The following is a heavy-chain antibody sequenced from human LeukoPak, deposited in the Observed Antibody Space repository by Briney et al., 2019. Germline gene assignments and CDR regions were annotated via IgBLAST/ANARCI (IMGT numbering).Heavy chain of an antibody. CDR3: AKDPINWGSIYFDC. J-gene: IGHJ4*02. CDR2: IGHTGSIT. Sequence: GGSLRLSCAGSGFTFSSYSMNWVRHAPGKRLEWVSYIGHTGSITDYADSVKGRFTISRDNAKNSLYLQMNSLTAEDTAVYWCAKDPINWGSIYFDCWGQGTLVTVSS. D-gene: IGHD7-27*01. CDR1: GFTFSSYS. V-gene: IGHV3-48*01.